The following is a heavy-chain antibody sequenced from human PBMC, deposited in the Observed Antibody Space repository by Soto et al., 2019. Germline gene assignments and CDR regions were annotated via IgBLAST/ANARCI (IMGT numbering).Heavy chain of an antibody. D-gene: IGHD5-12*01. CDR2: IYTSGST. J-gene: IGHJ6*02. CDR3: ARESGYDEIPYYYYGMDV. CDR1: GGSISSYY. Sequence: PXGTLALTCTVSGGSISSYYWSWIRQPSGKGLEWIGRIYTSGSTNYNPSLKSRVTMSVDTSKNQFSLKLSSVTAADTAVYYCARESGYDEIPYYYYGMDVWGQGTTVTVSS. V-gene: IGHV4-4*07.